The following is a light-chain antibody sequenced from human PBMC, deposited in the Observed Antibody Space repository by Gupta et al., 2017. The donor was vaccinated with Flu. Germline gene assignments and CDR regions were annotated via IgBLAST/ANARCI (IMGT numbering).Light chain of an antibody. V-gene: IGKV3-15*01. J-gene: IGKJ2*01. Sequence: ATLPVSLGERVTLSCRTSQNVVDNFAWYQHKPGQAPRLLIYGAFTRAPGVPDRFSGSRSGTDFTLTITSRQSEDFAVYYCQQYNNWPLYLFGRGTKLEIK. CDR2: GAF. CDR3: QQYNNWPLYL. CDR1: QNVVDN.